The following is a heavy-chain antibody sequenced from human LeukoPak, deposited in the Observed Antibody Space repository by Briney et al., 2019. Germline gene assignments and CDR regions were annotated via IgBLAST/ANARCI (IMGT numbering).Heavy chain of an antibody. CDR3: AELGITMIGGV. CDR1: AFTFSGYA. J-gene: IGHJ6*04. V-gene: IGHV3-7*01. D-gene: IGHD3-10*02. CDR2: IKQDGSEK. Sequence: GGSLRLSCAASAFTFSGYAMSWVRQAPGKGLEWVANIKQDGSEKYYVDSVKGRFTISRDNAKNSLYLQMNSLRAEDTAVYYCAELGITMIGGVWGKGTTVTISS.